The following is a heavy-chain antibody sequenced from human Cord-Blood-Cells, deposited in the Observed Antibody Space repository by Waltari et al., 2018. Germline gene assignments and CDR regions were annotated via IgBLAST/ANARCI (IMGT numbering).Heavy chain of an antibody. D-gene: IGHD2-21*01. CDR1: GYTFTSYA. CDR2: INAGNGNT. Sequence: QVQLVQSGAEVKKPGASVKVSCKASGYTFTSYAMHWVHQAPGQRLEWMGWINAGNGNTKYSQKFQGRVTITRDTSASTAYMELSSLRSEDTAVYYCARVYCGGDCYYYYYYGMDVWGQGTTVTVSS. V-gene: IGHV1-3*01. CDR3: ARVYCGGDCYYYYYYGMDV. J-gene: IGHJ6*02.